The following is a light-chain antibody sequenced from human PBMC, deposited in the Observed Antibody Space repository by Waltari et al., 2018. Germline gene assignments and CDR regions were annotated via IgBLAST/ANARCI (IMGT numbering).Light chain of an antibody. Sequence: SYDLTQPPSVSVSPGQQARLTCPGDDLPKQHSYWYQQKPGQAPVLLIYKDTQRPAGIPERFSGSSSGTTVTLTISGVQAEDEADYYCQSADTNFANHVLFGGGTQLTVL. CDR2: KDT. J-gene: IGLJ2*01. CDR1: DLPKQH. V-gene: IGLV3-25*03. CDR3: QSADTNFANHVL.